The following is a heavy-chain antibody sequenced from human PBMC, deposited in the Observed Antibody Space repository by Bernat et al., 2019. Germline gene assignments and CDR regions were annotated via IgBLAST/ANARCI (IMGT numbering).Heavy chain of an antibody. CDR2: ISYDGSNK. CDR3: ARGSHRPTWIQDYYYGMDV. V-gene: IGHV3-30-3*01. Sequence: QVQLVESGGDVVQPGRSLRLSCAASGFTFSSYAMHWVRQAPGKGLEWVAVISYDGSNKYYADSGKGRFTISRDNSKNTLYLQMNSLRAEDTAVYYCARGSHRPTWIQDYYYGMDVRGQGTTVTVS. CDR1: GFTFSSYA. D-gene: IGHD5-18*01. J-gene: IGHJ6*02.